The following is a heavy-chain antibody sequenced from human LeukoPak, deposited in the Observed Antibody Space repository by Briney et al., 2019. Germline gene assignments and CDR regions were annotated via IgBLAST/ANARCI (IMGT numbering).Heavy chain of an antibody. CDR1: GGSFSGYY. J-gene: IGHJ5*02. D-gene: IGHD3-10*01. CDR3: ARGKVQNWFDP. V-gene: IGHV4-34*01. CDR2: INPSGST. Sequence: SETLSLTCAVYGGSFSGYYWSWIRQPPGKGLEWIGEINPSGSTNYNPSLKSRVAISVDTSKNQFSLKPSSVTAADTAVYYCARGKVQNWFDPWGQGTLVTVSS.